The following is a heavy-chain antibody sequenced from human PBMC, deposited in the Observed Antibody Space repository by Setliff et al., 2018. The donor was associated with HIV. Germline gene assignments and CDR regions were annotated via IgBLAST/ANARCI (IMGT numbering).Heavy chain of an antibody. CDR2: IKFDGSES. D-gene: IGHD3-22*01. J-gene: IGHJ4*02. V-gene: IGHV3-7*03. CDR3: ARAYNVYDYRFDSSGYDY. CDR1: GLTFNRYW. Sequence: PGGSLRLSCVASGLTFNRYWMSWVRQAPGKGLEWVSNIKFDGSESHYADSVKGRFIASTDNAKNSLFLQMNSLKAEDTAVYYCARAYNVYDYRFDSSGYDYWGQGTLVTVSS.